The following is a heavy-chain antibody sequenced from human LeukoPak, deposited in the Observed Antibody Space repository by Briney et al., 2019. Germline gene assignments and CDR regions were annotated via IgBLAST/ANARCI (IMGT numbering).Heavy chain of an antibody. Sequence: SETLSLTCTVSGGSISSSSYYWGWIRQPPEKGLDWIGNIYVGGSTYYNPSLNSRVTLSLDTSRNQISLDLNSVTAADTAVYYCARLQYYYDSSGFFDYWGQGTVVTVSS. D-gene: IGHD3-22*01. CDR3: ARLQYYYDSSGFFDY. CDR2: IYVGGST. V-gene: IGHV4-39*07. CDR1: GGSISSSSYY. J-gene: IGHJ4*02.